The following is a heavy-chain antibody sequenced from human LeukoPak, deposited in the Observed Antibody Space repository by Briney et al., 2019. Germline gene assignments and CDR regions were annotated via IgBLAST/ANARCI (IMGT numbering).Heavy chain of an antibody. V-gene: IGHV4-59*01. Sequence: PSETLSLTCTVSGGSMSSYYWSWIPQPPGKGLEWIGYTYYSGNTNCNPSLKSRVTISVDTSKNQFSLKVSSVTAADTAVYYCARVFHDSSGYPFDYSGQGTLVTVSS. CDR2: TYYSGNT. CDR3: ARVFHDSSGYPFDY. D-gene: IGHD3-22*01. J-gene: IGHJ4*02. CDR1: GGSMSSYY.